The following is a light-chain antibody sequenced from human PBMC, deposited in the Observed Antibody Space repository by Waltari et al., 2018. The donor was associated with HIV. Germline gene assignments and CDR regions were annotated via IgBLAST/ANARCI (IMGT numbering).Light chain of an antibody. J-gene: IGKJ1*01. V-gene: IGKV3-15*01. CDR3: YQHHGGPRT. Sequence: EIVLTQSPATLSVSPGERASLSCTSSHNIDNNLAWYQQKPGQAPRLVIYCPSTRATGIPARFSGSGSGREFTLTISSLQSEDFAVYYCYQHHGGPRTFGRGTKVEVK. CDR1: HNIDNN. CDR2: CPS.